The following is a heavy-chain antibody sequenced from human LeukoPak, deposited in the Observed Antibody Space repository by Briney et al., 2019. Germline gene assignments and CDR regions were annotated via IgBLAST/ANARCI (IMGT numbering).Heavy chain of an antibody. CDR2: INHSGST. J-gene: IGHJ5*02. CDR3: ARGAPPVAYYGGDCSDNNWFDP. V-gene: IGHV4-34*01. CDR1: GGSFSGYY. D-gene: IGHD2-21*02. Sequence: KASETLSLTCAVYGGSFSGYYWSWIRQPPGKGLEWIGEINHSGSTNYNPSLKSRVTISVDTSKNQFSLKLSSVTAADTAVYYCARGAPPVAYYGGDCSDNNWFDPWGQGTLVTVSS.